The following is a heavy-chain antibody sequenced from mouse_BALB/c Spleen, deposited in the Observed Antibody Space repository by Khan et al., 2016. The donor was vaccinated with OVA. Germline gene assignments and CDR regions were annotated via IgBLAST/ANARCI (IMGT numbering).Heavy chain of an antibody. CDR2: IWAGGST. Sequence: QVQLKQSGPGLVAPSQNLSITCTVSGFSLTSYGVHWVRQPPGKGLDWLGVIWAGGSTSYNSALMSSLSISKDNSKSHVFLEMSSLQTDDTAMYYCAGEPPIYYCGCRTMDNWGQGTSVTVSS. CDR3: AGEPPIYYCGCRTMDN. J-gene: IGHJ4*01. V-gene: IGHV2-9*02. D-gene: IGHD1-1*01. CDR1: GFSLTSYG.